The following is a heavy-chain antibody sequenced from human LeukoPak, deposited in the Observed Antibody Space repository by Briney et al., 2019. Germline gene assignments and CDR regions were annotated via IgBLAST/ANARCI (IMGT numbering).Heavy chain of an antibody. CDR2: IKSKTDGGTT. J-gene: IGHJ4*02. CDR3: ITVQVIGTKFLEVNDY. Sequence: RGGSLRLSCAASGFTFSNAWMSWVRQAPGKGLEWVGRIKSKTDGGTTDYAAPVKGRFTISRDDSKNTLYLQMNSLKTEDTAVYYCITVQVIGTKFLEVNDYWGQGTLVTVSS. CDR1: GFTFSNAW. V-gene: IGHV3-15*01. D-gene: IGHD1-7*01.